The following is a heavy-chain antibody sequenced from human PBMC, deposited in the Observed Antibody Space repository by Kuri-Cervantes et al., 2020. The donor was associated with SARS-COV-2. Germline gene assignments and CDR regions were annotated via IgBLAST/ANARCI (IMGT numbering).Heavy chain of an antibody. CDR3: ARVPYLYSGSYYRGS. Sequence: ETLSLTCTVSGGSISSSSYYWGWIRQPPGKGLEWVAFLRYDGGEKHYADSVKGRFTISRDNAKNSLYLQMNNLRAEDTALYYCARVPYLYSGSYYRGSWGQGTLVTVSS. D-gene: IGHD1-26*01. V-gene: IGHV3-7*01. J-gene: IGHJ5*02. CDR1: GGSISSSSYY. CDR2: LRYDGGEK.